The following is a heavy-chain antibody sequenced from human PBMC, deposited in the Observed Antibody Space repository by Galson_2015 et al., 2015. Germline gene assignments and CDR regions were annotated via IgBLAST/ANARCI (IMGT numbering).Heavy chain of an antibody. CDR2: INPNNGGT. J-gene: IGHJ5*02. D-gene: IGHD7-27*01. Sequence: SVKVSCKASGYTFTGYHLHWVRQAPGQGLEWMGRINPNNGGTNYAQKFQGRVTMTRDTSISTAYMELSRLRSDDTAVYYCARVPLTGHWFDPWSQGTLVTVSS. CDR3: ARVPLTGHWFDP. V-gene: IGHV1-2*06. CDR1: GYTFTGYH.